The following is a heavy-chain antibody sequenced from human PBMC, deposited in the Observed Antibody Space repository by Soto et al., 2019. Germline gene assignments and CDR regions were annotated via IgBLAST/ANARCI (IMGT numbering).Heavy chain of an antibody. CDR3: ARDPMERSGFHHAYHYYGMDV. Sequence: SETLSLTCTVSGGSISSGGYYWSWIRQHPGKGLEWIGYIYYSGSTYYNPSLKSRVTISVDTSKNQFSLKLSSVTAADTAVYYCARDPMERSGFHHAYHYYGMDVWGQGTTVTVS. CDR1: GGSISSGGYY. D-gene: IGHD1-1*01. V-gene: IGHV4-31*03. J-gene: IGHJ6*02. CDR2: IYYSGST.